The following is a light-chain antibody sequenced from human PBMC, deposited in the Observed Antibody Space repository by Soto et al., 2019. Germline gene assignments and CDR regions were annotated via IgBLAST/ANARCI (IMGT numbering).Light chain of an antibody. CDR1: QCVSSNY. CDR2: GAS. CDR3: QQYGSSPT. V-gene: IGKV3-20*01. Sequence: LTQSEGPLSLSPEERATPSCRASQCVSSNYLAWYQQKPGQAPRLLIYGASNRATGIPDRFSGSGSGTDFTLTISRLEPEDFTVYYCQQYGSSPTFGQGTKVDIK. J-gene: IGKJ1*01.